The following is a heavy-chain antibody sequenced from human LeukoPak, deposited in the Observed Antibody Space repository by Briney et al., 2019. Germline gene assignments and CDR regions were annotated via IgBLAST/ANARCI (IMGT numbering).Heavy chain of an antibody. CDR1: GFTFSSYA. Sequence: AGGSLRLSCAASGFTFSSYAMSWVRQAPGKGLEWVSAISGSGGSTYYADYVKGRFTISRDNSKNTLYLQMNSLRAEDTAVYYCAKTGGYYDILTGFDYWGQGTLVTVSS. V-gene: IGHV3-23*01. CDR3: AKTGGYYDILTGFDY. CDR2: ISGSGGST. J-gene: IGHJ4*02. D-gene: IGHD3-9*01.